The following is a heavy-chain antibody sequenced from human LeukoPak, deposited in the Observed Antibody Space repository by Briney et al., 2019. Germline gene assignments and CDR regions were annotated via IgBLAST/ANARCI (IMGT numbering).Heavy chain of an antibody. J-gene: IGHJ4*02. Sequence: GGSLRLSCAASGLSISDYYMSWIRQTPGRRLQWIAYISSVTSAIHYANFMKGRFTMSRDTATNSVYLQMNSLRTEDTAMYFCVSTPAIRRLNFWGQGTLVTVSS. D-gene: IGHD2-2*02. CDR1: GLSISDYY. CDR3: VSTPAIRRLNF. CDR2: ISSVTSAI. V-gene: IGHV3-11*01.